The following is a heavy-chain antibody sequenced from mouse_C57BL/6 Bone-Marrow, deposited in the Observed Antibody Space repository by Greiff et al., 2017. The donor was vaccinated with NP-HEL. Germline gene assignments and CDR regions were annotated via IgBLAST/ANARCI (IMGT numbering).Heavy chain of an antibody. J-gene: IGHJ2*01. D-gene: IGHD1-1*01. Sequence: EVQRVESGGGLVKPGGSLKLSCAASGFTFSSYAMSWVRQTPEKRLEWVAIISDGGSYTYYPDNVKGRFTISRDNAKNNLYLQMSHLKSEDTAMYYCARGITTVFDYWGQGTTLTVSS. V-gene: IGHV5-4*01. CDR2: ISDGGSYT. CDR1: GFTFSSYA. CDR3: ARGITTVFDY.